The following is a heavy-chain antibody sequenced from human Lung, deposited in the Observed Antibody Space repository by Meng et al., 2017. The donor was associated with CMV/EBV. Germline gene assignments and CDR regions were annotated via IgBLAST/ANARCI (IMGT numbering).Heavy chain of an antibody. V-gene: IGHV3-23*01. J-gene: IGHJ4*02. CDR3: AKGPLRSGSYPSYFDY. Sequence: GGSLRLXCAASGFPFSSYAMSWVRQAPGKGLEWVSAISGGGDRTYNADSVRGRFTISRDESKNTVYLQMSSLRAEDTAVYYCAKGPLRSGSYPSYFDYWGQGALVXVSS. CDR2: ISGGGDRT. D-gene: IGHD1-26*01. CDR1: GFPFSSYA.